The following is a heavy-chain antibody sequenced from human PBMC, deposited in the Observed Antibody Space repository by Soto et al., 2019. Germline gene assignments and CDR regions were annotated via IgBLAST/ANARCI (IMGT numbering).Heavy chain of an antibody. CDR1: GFTFGSST. CDR3: ARGYFDY. Sequence: GGSLRLSCAASGFTFGSSTMNWVRQAPGKGLEWVSSISSSGNHIYYADSVKGRLTISRDNAKNSLYLQMNSLRADDTAVYYCARGYFDYWGQGTLVTVSS. V-gene: IGHV3-21*01. CDR2: ISSSGNHI. J-gene: IGHJ4*02.